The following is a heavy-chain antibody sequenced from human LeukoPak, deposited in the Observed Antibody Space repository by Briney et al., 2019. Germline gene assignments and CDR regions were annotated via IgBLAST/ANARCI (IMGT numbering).Heavy chain of an antibody. J-gene: IGHJ1*01. V-gene: IGHV4-31*03. CDR3: ARAEKQQLVTGWYFQH. CDR1: GGSISSGGYY. CDR2: VYYSGST. D-gene: IGHD6-13*01. Sequence: PSETLSLTCTVSGGSISSGGYYWSWIRQHPGTGLEWFGYVYYSGSTYYNPSLKSRATISLDTSENQFSLRLSSVTAADTAVYYCARAEKQQLVTGWYFQHWGQGTLLTVSS.